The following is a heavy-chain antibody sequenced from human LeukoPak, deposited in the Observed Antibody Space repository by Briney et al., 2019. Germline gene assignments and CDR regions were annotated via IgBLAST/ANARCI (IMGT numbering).Heavy chain of an antibody. J-gene: IGHJ4*02. D-gene: IGHD1-26*01. CDR2: IYHSGST. CDR1: GGSISSGGYY. Sequence: PSQTLSLTCTVSGGSISSGGYYWSWIRQPPGKALEWIGYIYHSGSTYHNPSLKSRVTISVDRSKNQFSLKLSSVTAADTAVYYCARVGVGATRGINFDYWGQGTLVTVSS. V-gene: IGHV4-30-2*01. CDR3: ARVGVGATRGINFDY.